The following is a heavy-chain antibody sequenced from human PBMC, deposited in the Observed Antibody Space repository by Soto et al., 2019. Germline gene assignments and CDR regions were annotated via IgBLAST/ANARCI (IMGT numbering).Heavy chain of an antibody. CDR1: ADTFNSYS. CDR3: ARSLEGTTVTNWFDP. J-gene: IGHJ5*02. D-gene: IGHD4-17*01. V-gene: IGHV1-69*01. CDR2: ITPVFGSA. Sequence: QVQLVQSGAEVKKPGSSVKVSCKASADTFNSYSLSWLRQAPGLRLEWMGGITPVFGSADYAQTFEDRLTITADVSTITIYMELSSLRSDDTAVYYCARSLEGTTVTNWFDPWGQGALVTVSS.